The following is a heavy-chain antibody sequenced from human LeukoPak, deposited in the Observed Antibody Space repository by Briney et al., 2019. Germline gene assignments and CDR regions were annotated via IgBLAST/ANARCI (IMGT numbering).Heavy chain of an antibody. CDR2: ISGSGGST. Sequence: GGSLRLSCAASGFTFRSYAMSGVGQAPGKGLEGVSAISGSGGSTYYADSVKGRFTISRDNSKNTLYLQMNSLRAEDTAVYYCAKVSPVTEFDYWGQGTLVTVSS. CDR3: AKVSPVTEFDY. V-gene: IGHV3-23*01. D-gene: IGHD4-17*01. J-gene: IGHJ4*02. CDR1: GFTFRSYA.